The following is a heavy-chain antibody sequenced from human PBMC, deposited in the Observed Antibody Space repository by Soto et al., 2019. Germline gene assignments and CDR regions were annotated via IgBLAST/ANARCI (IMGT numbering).Heavy chain of an antibody. Sequence: GGSLRLSCAASGFTVSSNYMSWVRQAPGKGLEWVSVIYSGGSTYYADSVKGRFTISRDNSTNTLYLQMNSLRAEDTAVYYCARAWVSSWSFGYWGQGTLVAVSS. CDR1: GFTVSSNY. D-gene: IGHD6-13*01. CDR2: IYSGGST. CDR3: ARAWVSSWSFGY. V-gene: IGHV3-53*01. J-gene: IGHJ4*02.